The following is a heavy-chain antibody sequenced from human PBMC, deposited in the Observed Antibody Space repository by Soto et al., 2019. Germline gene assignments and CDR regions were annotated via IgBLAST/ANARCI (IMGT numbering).Heavy chain of an antibody. CDR3: AHRPKGGYYYYYGMDV. J-gene: IGHJ6*02. CDR2: IYWDDDK. V-gene: IGHV2-5*02. Sequence: SGPTLVNPTQTLTLTCTFSGFSLSTSGVGVGWIRQPPGKALEWLALIYWDDDKRYSPSLKSRLTITKDTSKNQVVLTMTNMDPVDTATYYXAHRPKGGYYYYYGMDVWGQGTTVTVSS. CDR1: GFSLSTSGVG. D-gene: IGHD3-16*01.